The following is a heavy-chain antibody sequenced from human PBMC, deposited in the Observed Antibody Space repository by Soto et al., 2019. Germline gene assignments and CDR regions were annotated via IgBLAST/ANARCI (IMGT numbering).Heavy chain of an antibody. J-gene: IGHJ6*02. V-gene: IGHV1-69*13. CDR3: ARSRPRFLEWSIYGMDV. CDR2: IIPIFGTA. Sequence: SVKVSCKASGGTFSSYAISWVRQAPGQGLEWMGGIIPIFGTANYAQKFQGRVTITADESTSTAYMELSSLRSEDTAVYYCARSRPRFLEWSIYGMDVWGQGTTVTVS. CDR1: GGTFSSYA. D-gene: IGHD3-3*01.